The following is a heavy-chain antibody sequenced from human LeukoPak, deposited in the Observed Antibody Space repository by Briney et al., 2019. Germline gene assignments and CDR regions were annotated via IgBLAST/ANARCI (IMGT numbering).Heavy chain of an antibody. CDR1: GFTFSIYR. Sequence: GGSLRLSCAASGFTFSIYRMIWVPQAPGKGLEGVSYISSCSGYIYYAAAMEGRFTISRDTAKTSLYLQMSSLRADDTAVYYCARCGGGSGFHSYDFWGQGTLVTVSS. CDR3: ARCGGGSGFHSYDF. V-gene: IGHV3-21*01. D-gene: IGHD2-15*01. CDR2: ISSCSGYI. J-gene: IGHJ4*02.